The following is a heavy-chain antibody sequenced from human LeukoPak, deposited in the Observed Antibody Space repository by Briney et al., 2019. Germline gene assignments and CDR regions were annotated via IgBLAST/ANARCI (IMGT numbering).Heavy chain of an antibody. D-gene: IGHD2-2*01. CDR3: AKDSRLPAATWTNWFDP. CDR1: GFTFSSYA. V-gene: IGHV3-23*01. Sequence: GGSLRLSCAASGFTFSSYAMSWVRQAPGKGLEWVSAISGSGGSTYYADSVKGRFTISRDNSKNTLYLQMNSLRAGDTAVYYCAKDSRLPAATWTNWFDPWGQGTLVTVSS. CDR2: ISGSGGST. J-gene: IGHJ5*02.